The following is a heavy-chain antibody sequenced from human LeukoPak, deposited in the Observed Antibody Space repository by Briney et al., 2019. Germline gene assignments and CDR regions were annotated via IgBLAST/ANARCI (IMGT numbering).Heavy chain of an antibody. V-gene: IGHV3-23*01. CDR3: AKEKGPRLPYDF. CDR2: IDAAGDNA. CDR1: GFTFSNYG. Sequence: GGSLRLSCAASGFTFSNYGMNWVRQAPGKGLEWVSAIDAAGDNAWYEASVKGRFTVSRDNSKNTLFVQMNGLRAEDTAIYYCAKEKGPRLPYDFWGQGTLVTVSS. D-gene: IGHD4-11*01. J-gene: IGHJ4*02.